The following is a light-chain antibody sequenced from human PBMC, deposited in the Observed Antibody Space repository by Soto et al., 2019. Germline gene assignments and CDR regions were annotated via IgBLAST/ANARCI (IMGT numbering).Light chain of an antibody. CDR2: AAS. CDR3: QQAYSPPRT. Sequence: DIQMTQSPSSLSASVGDRVTMTCRASQTISSYLNWYQQKPGKAPNLLIYAASSLQSGVPSRFSGSGSGTDFTLTINSLQPEDFAIYYCQQAYSPPRTLGLGNQVEIK. V-gene: IGKV1-39*01. J-gene: IGKJ1*01. CDR1: QTISSY.